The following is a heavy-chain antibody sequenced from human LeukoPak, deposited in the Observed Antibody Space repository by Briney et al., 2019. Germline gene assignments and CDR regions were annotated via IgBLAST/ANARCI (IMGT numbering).Heavy chain of an antibody. V-gene: IGHV4-34*01. Sequence: SETLSLTCAVYGGSFSGYYWSWIRQPPGKGLEWIGEINHSGSTNYNPSLKSRVTISVDTSKNQFSLKLSSVTAADTAVYYCARDYDILTGNSSWWANGMDVWGQGTTVTVSS. D-gene: IGHD3-9*01. CDR3: ARDYDILTGNSSWWANGMDV. J-gene: IGHJ6*02. CDR1: GGSFSGYY. CDR2: INHSGST.